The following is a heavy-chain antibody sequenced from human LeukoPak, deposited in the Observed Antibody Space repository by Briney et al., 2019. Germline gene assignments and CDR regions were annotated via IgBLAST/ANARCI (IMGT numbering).Heavy chain of an antibody. Sequence: GGSLRLSCAASGFTFSDQWMHWVRQAPGKGLVWVSRVNSDGSNTIYADSVKGRFTISRDNAKNTPYLQMNSLRAEDTAVYYCATSYFGSVYWGQGTLVTVSS. CDR1: GFTFSDQW. CDR2: VNSDGSNT. CDR3: ATSYFGSVY. J-gene: IGHJ4*02. D-gene: IGHD3-10*01. V-gene: IGHV3-74*01.